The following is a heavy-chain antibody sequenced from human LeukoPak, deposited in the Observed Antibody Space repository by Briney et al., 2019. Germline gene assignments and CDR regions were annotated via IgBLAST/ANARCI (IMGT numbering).Heavy chain of an antibody. D-gene: IGHD2-15*01. Sequence: TGGSLRLSCAASGFTFSSYWMSWVRQAPGKGLEWVANIKQDGSEKYYVDSVKGRFTISRDNAKNSLYLQMNSLRAEDTAVYYCARYDYDGGELGYCSGGSCYFPTYFDYWGQGTLVTVSS. V-gene: IGHV3-7*01. J-gene: IGHJ4*02. CDR1: GFTFSSYW. CDR2: IKQDGSEK. CDR3: ARYDYDGGELGYCSGGSCYFPTYFDY.